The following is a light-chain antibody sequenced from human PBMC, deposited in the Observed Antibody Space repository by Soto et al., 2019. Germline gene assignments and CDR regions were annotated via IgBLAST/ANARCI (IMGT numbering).Light chain of an antibody. CDR3: QQYKGWSTT. V-gene: IGKV3-15*01. CDR2: SAS. Sequence: IVLTQSPATLSVSPGERATLSCWASQTLDSMVAWYQQKSGQAPRLLIYSASTRATGVPSRFSGYGSGTEFTLTISSLQSDDLAVYYCQQYKGWSTTFGQGTKVEV. CDR1: QTLDSM. J-gene: IGKJ1*01.